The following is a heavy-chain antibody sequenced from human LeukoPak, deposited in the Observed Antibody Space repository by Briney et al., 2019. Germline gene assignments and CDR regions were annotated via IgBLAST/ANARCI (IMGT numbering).Heavy chain of an antibody. CDR3: ARGALLWFGELSPPFDY. Sequence: GGSLRLSCAASGFTFSSYGMHWVRQAPGKGLEWVAVISYDGSNKYYADSVKGRFTISRDNSKNTLCLQMNSLRAEDTAVYYCARGALLWFGELSPPFDYWGQGTLVTVSS. CDR2: ISYDGSNK. J-gene: IGHJ4*02. CDR1: GFTFSSYG. D-gene: IGHD3-10*01. V-gene: IGHV3-30*03.